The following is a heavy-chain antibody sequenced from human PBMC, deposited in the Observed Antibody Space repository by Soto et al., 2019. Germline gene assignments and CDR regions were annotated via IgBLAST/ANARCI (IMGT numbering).Heavy chain of an antibody. CDR3: ARHLYCSGGRCNAY. J-gene: IGHJ4*02. V-gene: IGHV4-39*01. Sequence: SETLSLTCTVSGGSISSSSYYWGWIRQPPGKGLEWIGSIYYSGSTYYNPSLKSRVTISVDTSKNQFSLKLSSVTAADTAVYYCARHLYCSGGRCNAYWGQGTFVTVSS. CDR2: IYYSGST. CDR1: GGSISSSSYY. D-gene: IGHD2-15*01.